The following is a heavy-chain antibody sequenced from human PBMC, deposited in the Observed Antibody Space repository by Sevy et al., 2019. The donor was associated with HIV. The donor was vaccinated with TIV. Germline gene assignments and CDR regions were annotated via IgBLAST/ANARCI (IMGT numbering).Heavy chain of an antibody. CDR1: GGSISSYY. J-gene: IGHJ6*02. CDR3: ARGGHSWFGELFYYYYGMDV. D-gene: IGHD3-10*01. V-gene: IGHV4-59*01. CDR2: IYYSGST. Sequence: SETLSLTCTVSGGSISSYYWSWIRQPPGKGLEWIGYIYYSGSTNYNPSLKSRVTISVDMSKNQFSLKLSSVTAADTAVYYCARGGHSWFGELFYYYYGMDVWGQGTTVTVSS.